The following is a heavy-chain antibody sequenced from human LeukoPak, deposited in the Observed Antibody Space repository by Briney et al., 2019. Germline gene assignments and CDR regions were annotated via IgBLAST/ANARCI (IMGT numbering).Heavy chain of an antibody. CDR1: GGTFSSYA. J-gene: IGHJ4*02. D-gene: IGHD3-22*01. CDR3: ARDPTYYYDSSGYYHGG. CDR2: IIPIFGTA. V-gene: IGHV1-69*13. Sequence: SVNVSCKASGGTFSSYAISWVRQAPGQGLEWMGGIIPIFGTANYAQKIQGRVTITADESTSTAYMELSSLRSEDTAVYYCARDPTYYYDSSGYYHGGWGQGTLVTVSS.